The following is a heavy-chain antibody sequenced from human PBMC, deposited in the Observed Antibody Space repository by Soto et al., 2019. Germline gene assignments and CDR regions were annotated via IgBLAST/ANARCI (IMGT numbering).Heavy chain of an antibody. CDR2: INHTGGT. D-gene: IGHD3-3*01. CDR3: ATRITVFGLLIPPFDP. V-gene: IGHV4-34*01. CDR1: GGSVNGYY. Sequence: SETLSLTCAVYGGSVNGYYWNWIRQPPGKGLEWIGEINHTGGTHYNPSIKSRVTMSVDTSKNQFSLRLSSVTAADTAIYYCATRITVFGLLIPPFDPWGQGTQVTVSS. J-gene: IGHJ5*02.